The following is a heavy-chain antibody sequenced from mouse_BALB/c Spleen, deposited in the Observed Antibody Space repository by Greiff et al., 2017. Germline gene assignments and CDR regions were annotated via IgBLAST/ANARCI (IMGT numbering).Heavy chain of an antibody. Sequence: EVQLVESGPELVKPGASVKMSCKASGYTFTSYVMHWVKQKPGQGLEWIGYINPYNDGTKYNEKFKGKATLTSDKSSSTAYMELSSLTSEDSAVYYCARWVYGNYWAMDYWGQGTSVTVSS. J-gene: IGHJ4*01. CDR2: INPYNDGT. V-gene: IGHV1-14*01. CDR3: ARWVYGNYWAMDY. D-gene: IGHD2-1*01. CDR1: GYTFTSYV.